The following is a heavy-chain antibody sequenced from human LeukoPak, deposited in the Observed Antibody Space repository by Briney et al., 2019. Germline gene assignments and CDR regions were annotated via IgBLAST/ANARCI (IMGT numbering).Heavy chain of an antibody. CDR2: IKQDGSEK. V-gene: IGHV3-7*04. CDR3: AGGGS. CDR1: GFTSKTYW. J-gene: IGHJ5*02. Sequence: PGGSLGLSCAASGFTSKTYWLNWVRQAPGKGLEWVANIKQDGSEKYYVDSVKGRFTISTDIAKRSLYLQMNSLRAEDTAVDYCAGGGSWGQGTLVTVSS.